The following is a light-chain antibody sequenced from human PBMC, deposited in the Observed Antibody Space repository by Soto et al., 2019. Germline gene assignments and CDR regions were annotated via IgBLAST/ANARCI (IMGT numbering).Light chain of an antibody. CDR1: SSDVGSYHL. CDR2: EGS. V-gene: IGLV2-23*01. J-gene: IGLJ2*01. CDR3: CSYAGSSTLV. Sequence: QSALTQPASVSASPGQSITISCTGTSSDVGSYHLVSWYQQHPDKAPKLMIYEGSQRPSGVSNRFSGSKSGNTASLTISGLQAEDEADYYCCSYAGSSTLVFGGGTKVTVL.